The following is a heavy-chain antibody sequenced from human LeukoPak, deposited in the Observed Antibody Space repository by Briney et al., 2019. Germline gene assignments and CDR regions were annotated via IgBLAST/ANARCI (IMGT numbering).Heavy chain of an antibody. Sequence: GGSLRLSCAASGFTFSSYAMSWVRQAPGKGLEWVSAISGSGGSTYYADSVKGRFTISRDNSKNTLYLQMNSLRAEDTAAYYCAKVSTIGYYFDYWGQGTLVTVSS. CDR2: ISGSGGST. CDR3: AKVSTIGYYFDY. D-gene: IGHD3-9*01. V-gene: IGHV3-23*01. J-gene: IGHJ4*02. CDR1: GFTFSSYA.